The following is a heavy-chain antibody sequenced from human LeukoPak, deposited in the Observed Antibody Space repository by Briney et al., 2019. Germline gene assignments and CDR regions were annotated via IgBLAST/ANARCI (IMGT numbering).Heavy chain of an antibody. Sequence: GGSLRLSCAASGITVSTNYMSWVRQAPGKGLEWVSIAFSDGRTFYADSVKGRFTISRDSSKNTVFLQMNSLRAEDTAVYYCARDRYGGYDFDYWGQGILVTVSS. CDR3: ARDRYGGYDFDY. CDR1: GITVSTNY. V-gene: IGHV3-53*01. CDR2: AFSDGRT. J-gene: IGHJ4*02. D-gene: IGHD5-12*01.